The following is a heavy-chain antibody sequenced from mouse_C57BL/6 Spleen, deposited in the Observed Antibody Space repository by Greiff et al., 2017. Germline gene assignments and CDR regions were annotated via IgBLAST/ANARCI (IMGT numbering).Heavy chain of an antibody. J-gene: IGHJ4*01. CDR1: GYTFTSYW. CDR2: IDPSDSYT. CDR3: ARRGRVYYYAMDY. Sequence: VQLQQPGAELVMPGASVKLSCKASGYTFTSYWMHWVKQRPGQGLEWIGEIDPSDSYTNYNQKFKGKSTLTVDKSSSNAYMQLSSLTSEDSAVYDCARRGRVYYYAMDYWGQGTSVTVSS. D-gene: IGHD1-1*01. V-gene: IGHV1-69*01.